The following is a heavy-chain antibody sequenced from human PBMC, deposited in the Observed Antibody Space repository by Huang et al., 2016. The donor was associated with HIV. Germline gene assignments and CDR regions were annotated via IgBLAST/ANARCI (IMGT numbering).Heavy chain of an antibody. J-gene: IGHJ6*03. CDR2: ISYDGSNN. Sequence: QVQLVESGGGVVQPGRSLRLSCAASRFTFSNYAMHWGRQAPGKGLELVAVISYDGSNNYYADSVKGRFTISRDNSKNTLYLQMNSLRAEDTAVYYCARDLWLRDLYYYYYMDVWGKGTTVTVSS. V-gene: IGHV3-30-3*01. CDR3: ARDLWLRDLYYYYYMDV. CDR1: RFTFSNYA. D-gene: IGHD5-12*01.